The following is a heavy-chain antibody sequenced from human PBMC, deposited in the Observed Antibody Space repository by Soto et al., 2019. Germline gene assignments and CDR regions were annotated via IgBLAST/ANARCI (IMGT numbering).Heavy chain of an antibody. CDR3: ATGEYCSGGSRSDYYYYDYGMDL. Sequence: GASVKVSCKTSGFTYRSSAVQWVRQALGQRLEWIGWLVVGTGNTNYAQKFQQRVTISSDRSTNTVSMELSSLTSEDTAVYYCATGEYCSGGSRSDYYYYDYGMDLWGQGTRVTVSS. D-gene: IGHD2-15*01. CDR1: GFTYRSSA. CDR2: LVVGTGNT. J-gene: IGHJ6*02. V-gene: IGHV1-58*01.